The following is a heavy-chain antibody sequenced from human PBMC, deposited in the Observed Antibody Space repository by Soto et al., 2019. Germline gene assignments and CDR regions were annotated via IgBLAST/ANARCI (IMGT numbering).Heavy chain of an antibody. CDR3: ATLGTSATGLYSFDY. D-gene: IGHD1-7*01. Sequence: QVQLQESGPGLVKPSQTLSLTCTVSGGSISSGNYYWRWIRQPPGKGLEWIGFISYSGSTYYIASLKSRVTISVDMSMNQFSLSLNYVTAADTAVYYCATLGTSATGLYSFDYWGQGTLVTVSS. J-gene: IGHJ4*02. CDR2: ISYSGST. CDR1: GGSISSGNYY. V-gene: IGHV4-30-4*01.